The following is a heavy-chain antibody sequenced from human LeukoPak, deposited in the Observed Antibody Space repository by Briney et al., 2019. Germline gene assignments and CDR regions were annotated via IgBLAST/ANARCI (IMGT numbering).Heavy chain of an antibody. V-gene: IGHV3-30*04. J-gene: IGHJ4*02. CDR1: GFIFGDYA. CDR2: IAFDGTDR. CDR3: TNSDDYGDY. Sequence: GGSLRLSCAASGFIFGDYAMHWVRQAPGKGLEWVAAIAFDGTDRYYIDSVKGRFTISRDDSKNTLYLHMTSLRAEDTAVYYCTNSDDYGDYWGQGTLVTVSS.